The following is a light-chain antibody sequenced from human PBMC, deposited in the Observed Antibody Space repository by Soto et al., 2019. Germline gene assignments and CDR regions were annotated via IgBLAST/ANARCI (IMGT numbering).Light chain of an antibody. CDR2: WGS. CDR1: QSLLQSSGNNY. Sequence: DVVVTQSPLSLPVTPGESASMSCRSSQSLLQSSGNNYLDWYVQKPGQSPQLLIYWGSNRASGVPDRFSGSGSGTDFTLKISRVEAEDVGIYYCMQGQQIPLTFGQGTRLEIK. CDR3: MQGQQIPLT. J-gene: IGKJ5*01. V-gene: IGKV2-28*01.